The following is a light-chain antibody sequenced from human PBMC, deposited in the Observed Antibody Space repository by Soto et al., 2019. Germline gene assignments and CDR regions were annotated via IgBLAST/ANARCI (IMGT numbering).Light chain of an antibody. CDR3: AAWDDSLSAGV. CDR2: RNN. V-gene: IGLV1-47*01. J-gene: IGLJ2*01. CDR1: SSNFGSNY. Sequence: QSVLTHPPSASGTPGQRVTISCSGSSSNFGSNYVYWYQQLPGTAPKLLIYRNNQRPSGVPDRFSGSKSGTSASLAISGLRFEDEADYYCAAWDDSLSAGVFGGGTKVTVL.